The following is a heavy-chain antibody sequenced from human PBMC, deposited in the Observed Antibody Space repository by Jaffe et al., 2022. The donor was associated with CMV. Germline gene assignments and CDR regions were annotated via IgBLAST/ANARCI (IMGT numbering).Heavy chain of an antibody. CDR2: IFYSGTT. Sequence: QAQLQESGPGLVRPSETLSLTCTLSGGSVSSRSYFWSWIRQPPGKGLEWIGDIFYSGTTYYSPSLKSRVSISIDTPKNQFSLKLSAVTAADTAVYFCARRVGGGWYYFDYWGQGTLVTVSS. J-gene: IGHJ4*02. V-gene: IGHV4-39*01. CDR3: ARRVGGGWYYFDY. CDR1: GGSVSSRSYF. D-gene: IGHD6-19*01.